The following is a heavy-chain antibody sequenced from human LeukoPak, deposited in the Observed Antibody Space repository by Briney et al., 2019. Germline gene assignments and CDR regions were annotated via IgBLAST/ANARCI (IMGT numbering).Heavy chain of an antibody. CDR2: ISGGADST. Sequence: GGSLRLPCAASGFTFSTYDMTWIRQAPGKGLEWVSAISGGADSTYYADSVKGRFTISRDNSKNTLNLQMNSLRAEDTAVYYCAKVGDPTYYYGSGSYCDYWGQGTLVTVSS. D-gene: IGHD3-10*01. CDR3: AKVGDPTYYYGSGSYCDY. V-gene: IGHV3-23*01. J-gene: IGHJ4*02. CDR1: GFTFSTYD.